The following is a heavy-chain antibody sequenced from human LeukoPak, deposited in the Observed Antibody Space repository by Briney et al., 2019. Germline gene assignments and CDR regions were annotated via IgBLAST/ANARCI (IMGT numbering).Heavy chain of an antibody. J-gene: IGHJ4*02. Sequence: PGGSLRLSCAVSGFTFSSYSMNWVRQAPGKGLEWVSAISGNSFWIYYADSVKGRFTISRDNAKNSLYLQMDSLRADDTAMYYCARKVPSAQSDFWGQGTLVTVSS. V-gene: IGHV3-21*01. CDR3: ARKVPSAQSDF. CDR1: GFTFSSYS. CDR2: ISGNSFWI.